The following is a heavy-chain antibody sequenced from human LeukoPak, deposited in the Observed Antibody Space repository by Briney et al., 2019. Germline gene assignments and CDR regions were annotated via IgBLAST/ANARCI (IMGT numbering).Heavy chain of an antibody. Sequence: GGSLRLSCAGSGFTFDDFGMSWVRQAPGKGLEWVSSINWNGGATGYADSVKGRFTISRDNAKNSVYLQMNSLRAEDTALYYCARGSGEKDGFHRPEYLGQGTLVTVSS. CDR2: INWNGGAT. CDR3: ARGSGEKDGFHRPEY. J-gene: IGHJ4*02. V-gene: IGHV3-20*04. D-gene: IGHD3-10*01. CDR1: GFTFDDFG.